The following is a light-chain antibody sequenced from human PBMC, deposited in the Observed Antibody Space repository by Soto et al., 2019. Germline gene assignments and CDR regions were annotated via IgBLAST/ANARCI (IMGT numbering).Light chain of an antibody. Sequence: SYELTQPPSVSVAPGQTARITCGGNNIKSKSVHWYQQRPGQAPVLVVHDDSDRPSGIPERFSGSNSENTATLIITRVEAVDEADYYCQVWDTGNDHVVFGGGTKLNVL. CDR3: QVWDTGNDHVV. CDR1: NIKSKS. CDR2: DDS. V-gene: IGLV3-21*02. J-gene: IGLJ2*01.